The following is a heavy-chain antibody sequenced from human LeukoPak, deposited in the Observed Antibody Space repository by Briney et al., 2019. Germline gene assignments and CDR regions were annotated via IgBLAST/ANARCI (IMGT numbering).Heavy chain of an antibody. V-gene: IGHV1-18*01. CDR2: ISAYNGNT. CDR3: ARVGPCSSTSCYGYYYYYMDV. D-gene: IGHD2-2*01. CDR1: GYTFTSYG. J-gene: IGHJ6*03. Sequence: ASVKVSCKASGYTFTSYGISWVRQAPGQGLEWMGWISAYNGNTNYAQKLQGRVTITTDTSTSTAYMELRSLRSDDTAVYYCARVGPCSSTSCYGYYYYYMDVWGKGTTVTVSS.